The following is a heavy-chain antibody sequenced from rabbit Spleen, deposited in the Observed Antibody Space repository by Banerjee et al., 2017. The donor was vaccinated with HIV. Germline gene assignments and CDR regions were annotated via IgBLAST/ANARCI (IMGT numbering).Heavy chain of an antibody. CDR2: IYTGNGKT. Sequence: QEQLEESGGGLVKPEGSLTLTCKASGVSFNDKDVMCWVRQARGKGLEWIGCIYTGNGKTYYASWAKGRFTISKSSSTTVTLQMTSLTAADTATYFCARDNGSGDYIDVYFDLWGPGTLVTVS. V-gene: IGHV1S45*01. J-gene: IGHJ4*01. D-gene: IGHD1-1*01. CDR1: GVSFNDKDV. CDR3: ARDNGSGDYIDVYFDL.